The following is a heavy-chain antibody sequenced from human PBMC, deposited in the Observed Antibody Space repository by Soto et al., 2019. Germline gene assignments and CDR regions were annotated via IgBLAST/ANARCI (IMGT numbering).Heavy chain of an antibody. CDR3: AGETAHRGASGRPLLPENFDS. CDR2: IIPFLGKI. Sequence: QVQLVQSGAEMKMPGSSVKVSCKTSGSIFITYGISWVRQAPGQGLEWMGGIIPFLGKINHAQILQDRVTITADKATSTVYLELTDLISNDTAVYYCAGETAHRGASGRPLLPENFDSWGQGTLATVSS. V-gene: IGHV1-69*06. CDR1: GSIFITYG. J-gene: IGHJ4*02. D-gene: IGHD3-10*01.